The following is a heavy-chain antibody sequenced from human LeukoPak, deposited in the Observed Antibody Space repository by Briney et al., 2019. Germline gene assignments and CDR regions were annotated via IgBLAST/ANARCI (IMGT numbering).Heavy chain of an antibody. CDR1: GGSISSYY. J-gene: IGHJ4*02. V-gene: IGHV4-59*01. Sequence: SETLSLTCTVSGGSISSYYWSWIRQPPGKGLEWIGYIYYGGSTNYNPSLKSRVTISVDTSKNQFSLKLSSVTAADTAVYYCARGAYYDILTGPSFDYWGQGTLVTVSS. CDR3: ARGAYYDILTGPSFDY. D-gene: IGHD3-9*01. CDR2: IYYGGST.